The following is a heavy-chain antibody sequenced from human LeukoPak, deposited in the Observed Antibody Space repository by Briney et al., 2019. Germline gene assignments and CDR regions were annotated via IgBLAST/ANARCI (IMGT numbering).Heavy chain of an antibody. CDR3: ARGSLVRGAFDI. Sequence: SETLSPTCTVSGGSISSYYWGWTRQPPGKGLEWIGYIYYSGSTNYNPSLKSRVTISVDTSKNQFSLKLSSVTAADTAVYYCARGSLVRGAFDIWGQGTMVTVSS. CDR2: IYYSGST. CDR1: GGSISSYY. J-gene: IGHJ3*02. D-gene: IGHD3-10*01. V-gene: IGHV4-59*01.